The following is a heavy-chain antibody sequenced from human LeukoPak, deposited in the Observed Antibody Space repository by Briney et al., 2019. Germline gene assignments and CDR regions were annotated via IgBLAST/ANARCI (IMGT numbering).Heavy chain of an antibody. J-gene: IGHJ6*02. V-gene: IGHV3-23*01. CDR1: GFTFSSYG. D-gene: IGHD1-7*01. Sequence: TGGSLRLSCAASGFTFSSYGMHWVRQAPGEGMEWASAISGGGGSTYYADSVKGRFTISRDNSKNTLYLQMNSLRAEDTAVYYCASNWEMELHYHYYGMDVWGQGTTVTVSS. CDR3: ASNWEMELHYHYYGMDV. CDR2: ISGGGGST.